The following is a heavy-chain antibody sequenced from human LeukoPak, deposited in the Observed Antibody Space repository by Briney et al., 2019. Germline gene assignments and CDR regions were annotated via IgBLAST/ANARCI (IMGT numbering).Heavy chain of an antibody. CDR3: AKADRNSFDY. V-gene: IGHV3-66*01. J-gene: IGHJ4*02. CDR2: IYSGGST. CDR1: GFTVSSNY. D-gene: IGHD4-23*01. Sequence: GGSLRLSCAASGFTVSSNYMSWVRQAPGKGLEWVSVIYSGGSTYYADSVKGRFTISRDNSKNTLYLQMNSLRAEDTAVYFCAKADRNSFDYWGQGTLVTVSS.